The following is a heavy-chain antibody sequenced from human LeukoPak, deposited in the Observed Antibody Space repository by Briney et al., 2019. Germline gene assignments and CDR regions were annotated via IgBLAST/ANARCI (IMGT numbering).Heavy chain of an antibody. CDR2: ISWNSGSI. CDR1: GFTFDDYA. D-gene: IGHD3-22*01. CDR3: AKDRTNYYDSSGNFDY. J-gene: IGHJ4*02. V-gene: IGHV3-9*01. Sequence: GRSLRLSCAASGFTFDDYAMHWVRQAPGKGLEWVSGISWNSGSIGYADSVKGRFTISRDNAKNSLYPQMNSLRAEDTALYYCAKDRTNYYDSSGNFDYWGQGTLVTVSS.